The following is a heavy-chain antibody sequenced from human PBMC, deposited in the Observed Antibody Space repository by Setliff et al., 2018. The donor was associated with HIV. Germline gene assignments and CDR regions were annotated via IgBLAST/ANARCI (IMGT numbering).Heavy chain of an antibody. CDR1: GGSISSNSYF. Sequence: PSETLSLTCTVSGGSISSNSYFWGWIRQPPGSGLEWIGSIYYSGSTYYNPSLKSRVVMSVDTSRNQFSLKCTSVTAADTATYFCARVSCSSWYSIPLYYYYSMDVWGKGTTVTVSS. J-gene: IGHJ6*03. CDR3: ARVSCSSWYSIPLYYYYSMDV. D-gene: IGHD6-13*01. V-gene: IGHV4-39*07. CDR2: IYYSGST.